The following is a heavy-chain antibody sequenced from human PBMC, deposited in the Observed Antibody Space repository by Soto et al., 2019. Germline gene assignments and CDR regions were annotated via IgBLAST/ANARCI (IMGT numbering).Heavy chain of an antibody. Sequence: SETLSLTCAVYGGFLSESYWTRISQPPGKGLEWIGEINHVGGTNYNPSLKSRVTMSVDTSQNQFSLRLISVTAADTAMYFCVRIRYQLPSSVLWLDPWGQGTPVTVSS. V-gene: IGHV4-34*01. CDR1: GGFLSESY. CDR2: INHVGGT. D-gene: IGHD3-16*01. J-gene: IGHJ5*02. CDR3: VRIRYQLPSSVLWLDP.